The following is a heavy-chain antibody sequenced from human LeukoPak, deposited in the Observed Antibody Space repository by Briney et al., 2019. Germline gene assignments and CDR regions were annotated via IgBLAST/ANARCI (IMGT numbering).Heavy chain of an antibody. CDR2: IIPIFGTA. CDR1: GGTFSSYA. Sequence: SVKLSCKASGGTFSSYAISWVRQAPGQGLEWMGGIIPIFGTANYAQKFQGRVTITTDESTSTAYMELSSLRSEDTAVYYCARVVGAYGGNSGRPNWFDPWGQGTLVTVSS. CDR3: ARVVGAYGGNSGRPNWFDP. J-gene: IGHJ5*02. D-gene: IGHD4-23*01. V-gene: IGHV1-69*05.